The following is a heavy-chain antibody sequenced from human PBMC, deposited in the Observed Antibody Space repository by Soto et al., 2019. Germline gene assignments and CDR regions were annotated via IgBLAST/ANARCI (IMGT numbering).Heavy chain of an antibody. J-gene: IGHJ6*02. V-gene: IGHV4-34*01. D-gene: IGHD3-3*01. CDR3: ARGGKKYYDFWSGYYRVYGMDV. CDR2: INHSGST. Sequence: TSETLSLTCAVYGGSFSGYYWSWIRQPPGKGLEWIGEINHSGSTNYNPSLKSRVTISVDTSKNQFSLKLSSVTAADTAVYYCARGGKKYYDFWSGYYRVYGMDVWGQGTTVTAP. CDR1: GGSFSGYY.